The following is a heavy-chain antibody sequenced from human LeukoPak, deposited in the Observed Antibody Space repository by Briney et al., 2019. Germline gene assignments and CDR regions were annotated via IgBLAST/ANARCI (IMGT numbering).Heavy chain of an antibody. CDR1: GGTFSSYA. V-gene: IGHV1-69*13. CDR2: IIPIFGTA. CDR3: ARRDRYSYGPVGYFDL. D-gene: IGHD5-18*01. Sequence: ASVKVSCKESGGTFSSYAISWVRQAPGQGLEWMGGIIPIFGTANYAQKFQGRVTITADESTSTAYMELSSLRSEDTAVYYCARRDRYSYGPVGYFDLWGRGTLVTVSS. J-gene: IGHJ2*01.